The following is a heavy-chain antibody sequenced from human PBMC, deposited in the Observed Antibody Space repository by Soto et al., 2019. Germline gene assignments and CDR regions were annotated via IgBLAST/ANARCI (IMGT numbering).Heavy chain of an antibody. V-gene: IGHV4-39*01. Sequence: PSETLSLTCTVSGDSISNRNYYWGWIRQPTGKGLEWIANIYYSGITYCNPSLKSRVAISVDTSKNQFSLKLSSVTAADTAIYYCARSNSGYYKWFDPWGQGTLVTVSS. CDR3: ARSNSGYYKWFDP. J-gene: IGHJ5*02. CDR1: GDSISNRNYY. D-gene: IGHD3-22*01. CDR2: IYYSGIT.